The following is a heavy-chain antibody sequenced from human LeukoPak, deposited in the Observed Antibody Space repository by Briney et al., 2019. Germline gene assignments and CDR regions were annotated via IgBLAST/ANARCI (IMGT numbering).Heavy chain of an antibody. J-gene: IGHJ4*02. CDR3: ARLSYYYDSSGYPAFDY. D-gene: IGHD3-22*01. CDR2: IYPGDSDT. CDR1: GYSFTSYW. V-gene: IGHV5-51*01. Sequence: GESLKISCKGSGYSFTSYWIGWVRQMPGKGLEWMGIIYPGDSDTRYSPSFQGQVTISADKPISTAYLQWSSLKASDTAMYYCARLSYYYDSSGYPAFDYWGQGTLVTVSS.